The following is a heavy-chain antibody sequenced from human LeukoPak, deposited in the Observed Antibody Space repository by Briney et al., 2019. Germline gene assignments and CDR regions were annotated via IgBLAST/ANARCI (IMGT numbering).Heavy chain of an antibody. V-gene: IGHV3-30*02. CDR2: IRYDGSNK. D-gene: IGHD3-9*01. CDR3: ARLLGIDFDWSIGPFDY. Sequence: PGGSLRLSCAASGFTFSSYGMHWVRQAPGKGLEWVAFIRYDGSNKYYADSVKGRFTISRDNSKNTLYLQMNSLRAEDTAVYYCARLLGIDFDWSIGPFDYWGQGTLVTVSS. J-gene: IGHJ4*02. CDR1: GFTFSSYG.